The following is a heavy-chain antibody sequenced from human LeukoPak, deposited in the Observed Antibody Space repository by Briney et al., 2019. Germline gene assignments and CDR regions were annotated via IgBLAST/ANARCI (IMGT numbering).Heavy chain of an antibody. CDR1: GGSISDSY. CDR2: IYYSGST. D-gene: IGHD3-3*01. J-gene: IGHJ3*01. CDR3: ARGRSPKSAYSDFDL. Sequence: SETLSLTCTVSGGSISDSYWSWIRQPPGKGLEWIGSIYYSGSTKYNPSFTSRVTISVDTSKSQFSLKLASITATDTAVYYCARGRSPKSAYSDFDLWGQGTMVTVSS. V-gene: IGHV4-59*01.